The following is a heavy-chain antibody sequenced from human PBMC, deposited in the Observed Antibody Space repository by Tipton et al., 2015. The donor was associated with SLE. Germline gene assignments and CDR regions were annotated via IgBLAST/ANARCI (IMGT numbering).Heavy chain of an antibody. Sequence: SLRLSCAASGFTFSDYYMSWIRQAPGKGLEWVSYISSSGSSTYYADSVKGRFTISRDNSKNTLYLQMNSLRAEDTAVYYCAGGDGYSSSSDAFDIWGQGTMVTVSS. CDR1: GFTFSDYY. J-gene: IGHJ3*02. CDR2: ISSSGSST. D-gene: IGHD6-6*01. V-gene: IGHV3-11*01. CDR3: AGGDGYSSSSDAFDI.